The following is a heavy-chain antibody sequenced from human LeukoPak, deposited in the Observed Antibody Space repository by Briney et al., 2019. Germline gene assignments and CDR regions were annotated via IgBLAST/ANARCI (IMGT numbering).Heavy chain of an antibody. CDR3: TSHTGTGDAFRPFHI. V-gene: IGHV3-48*04. CDR1: GFTFSTHD. J-gene: IGHJ3*02. CDR2: INSRSSTI. D-gene: IGHD2-21*02. Sequence: GGSLRLSCAASGFTFSTHDVNWIRQAPGKGLEWVSFINSRSSTIYYADSVKGRFTISRDNAKNSLYLQMNSLRAEDTAVYYCTSHTGTGDAFRPFHIWGQGTMVTVSS.